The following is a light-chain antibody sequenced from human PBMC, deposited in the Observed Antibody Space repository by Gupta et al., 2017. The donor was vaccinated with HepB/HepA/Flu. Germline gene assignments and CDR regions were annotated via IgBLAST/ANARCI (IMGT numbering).Light chain of an antibody. V-gene: IGLV1-44*01. CDR1: SSNIGKNT. CDR3: AACDDSLWV. CDR2: SDN. Sequence: QSLLPQPPSASGTPGQRVIITCSVGSSNIGKNTVTWYQPLPGPAPKLLIYSDNQRPSGVPVRVSGSRSGATVTMGSSGLQSEDEADYYCAACDDSLWVFGGGTKLTVL. J-gene: IGLJ3*02.